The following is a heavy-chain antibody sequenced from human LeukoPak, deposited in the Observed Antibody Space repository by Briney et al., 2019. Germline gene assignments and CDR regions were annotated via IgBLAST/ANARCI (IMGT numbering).Heavy chain of an antibody. CDR1: GGTFSSYA. CDR3: ARDRDIVVVPAAYNYYYYGMDV. V-gene: IGHV1-69*04. J-gene: IGHJ6*02. D-gene: IGHD2-2*01. CDR2: IIPILGIA. Sequence: SVKVSCTASGGTFSSYAISWVRQAPGQGLEWMGRIIPILGIANYAQKFQGRVTITADKPTSTAYMELSSLRSEDTAVYYCARDRDIVVVPAAYNYYYYGMDVWGQGTTVTVSS.